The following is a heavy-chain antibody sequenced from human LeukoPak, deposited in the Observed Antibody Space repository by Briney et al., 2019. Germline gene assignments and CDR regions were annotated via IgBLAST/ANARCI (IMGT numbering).Heavy chain of an antibody. J-gene: IGHJ4*02. CDR3: GRDQGYSYGFAGDY. D-gene: IGHD5-18*01. Sequence: AAVKVSCKASGYTFVGYYMHGVGQAPGQEVEGMGWINPNSGGTNYAQKFQGRGTMTTDSSISTAYMELSRLRVDDTADYYCGRDQGYSYGFAGDYWGQGTLVTVSS. CDR2: INPNSGGT. CDR1: GYTFVGYY. V-gene: IGHV1-2*02.